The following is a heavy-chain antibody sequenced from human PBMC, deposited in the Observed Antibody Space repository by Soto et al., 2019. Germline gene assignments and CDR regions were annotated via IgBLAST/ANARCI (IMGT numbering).Heavy chain of an antibody. V-gene: IGHV4-59*01. CDR2: IYYSGST. CDR3: ARGQAYCGGDCSNYFDY. Sequence: QVQLQESGPGLVKPSETLSLTCTVSGGSISSYYWSWIRQPPGKGLEWIGYIYYSGSTNYNPSLNSRVTISVDTSKNQFSRKLSSVTAADTAVYYCARGQAYCGGDCSNYFDYWGQGTLVTVSS. D-gene: IGHD2-21*02. J-gene: IGHJ4*02. CDR1: GGSISSYY.